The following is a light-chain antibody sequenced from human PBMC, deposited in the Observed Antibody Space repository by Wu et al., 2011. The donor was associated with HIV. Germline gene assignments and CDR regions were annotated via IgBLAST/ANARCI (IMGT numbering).Light chain of an antibody. CDR1: QSVSST. Sequence: EIVMTQSPATLSVSPGERVTLSCRASQSVSSTLAWYQQKPGQAPRLLIHGASTRATGIPARFSGSGSGTDFTLTISRLEPEDFAVYYCQQYGSSPRTFGQGTKVE. V-gene: IGKV3-15*01. J-gene: IGKJ1*01. CDR3: QQYGSSPRT. CDR2: GAS.